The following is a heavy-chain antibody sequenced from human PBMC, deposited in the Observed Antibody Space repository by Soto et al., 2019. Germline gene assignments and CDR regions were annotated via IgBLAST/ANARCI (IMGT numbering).Heavy chain of an antibody. CDR2: ISGTGGSA. CDR1: XLTFSNXX. D-gene: IGHD6-19*01. V-gene: IGHV3-23*01. J-gene: IGHJ3*01. Sequence: GSLRLSCAXXXLTFSNXXXXXVRQALGKXLXWVSVISGTGGSAYYADSVKGRFTISRDNSKXTRYLQMNSLRAEDTAIYYCVKEGSGWYSRGSFDFWGRGTMVTVSS. CDR3: VKEGSGWYSRGSFDF.